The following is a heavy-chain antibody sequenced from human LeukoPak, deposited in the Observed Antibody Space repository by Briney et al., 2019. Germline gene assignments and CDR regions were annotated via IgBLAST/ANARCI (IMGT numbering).Heavy chain of an antibody. CDR1: GGSISSNNYY. Sequence: SETLSLTCTVSGGSISSNNYYWGWIRQPPGKGLEWIGNIYYSEDTYSNPSLKSRVTISVDTSKNQVSLKLSSVTAADTAVYYCARDPAADTGGYWGQGTLVTVSS. CDR2: IYYSEDT. V-gene: IGHV4-39*07. J-gene: IGHJ4*02. CDR3: ARDPAADTGGY. D-gene: IGHD6-13*01.